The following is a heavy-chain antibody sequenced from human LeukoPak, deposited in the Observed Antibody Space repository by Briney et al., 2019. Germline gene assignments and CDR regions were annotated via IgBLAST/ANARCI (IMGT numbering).Heavy chain of an antibody. V-gene: IGHV4-34*01. CDR1: GGSFSGYY. D-gene: IGHD2-2*01. CDR2: INHSGST. J-gene: IGHJ6*03. CDR3: ARMYPLYYMDV. Sequence: PSETLSLTCAVYGGSFSGYYWSWIRQPPGKGLEWIGEINHSGSTNYNPPLNSRVTISVDTSKHQFSLKLSSVTAADTAVYYCARMYPLYYMDVWGKGTTVTVSS.